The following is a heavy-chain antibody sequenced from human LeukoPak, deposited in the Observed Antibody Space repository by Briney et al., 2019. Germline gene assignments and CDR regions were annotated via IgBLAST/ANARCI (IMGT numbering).Heavy chain of an antibody. D-gene: IGHD3-9*01. CDR1: GFTFSSYA. CDR2: ISGSAGST. V-gene: IGHV3-23*01. J-gene: IGHJ3*02. CDR3: AKDFEFDILSSSVGADAFDI. Sequence: GGSLRLSCAASGFTFSSYAMSWVRQAPGKELEWVSAISGSAGSTYYADSVKGRFTISRDNSKNTLYLQMNSLRAEDTAVYYCAKDFEFDILSSSVGADAFDIWGQGTVVTASS.